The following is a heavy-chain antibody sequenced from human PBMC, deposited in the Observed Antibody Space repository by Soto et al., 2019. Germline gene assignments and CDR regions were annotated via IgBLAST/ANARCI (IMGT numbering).Heavy chain of an antibody. CDR2: INHNGRT. D-gene: IGHD3-22*01. Sequence: SSETLSLTCTVSGGSISSRGYFWSWLRQRPGEGLECIGYINHNGRTNYSPSLKSRLTIGIDTSKSQFSLKLSSVTAADTAIYYCAREIVYFDSGGYFGYFDCWGQGALVTVSS. CDR3: AREIVYFDSGGYFGYFDC. CDR1: GGSISSRGYF. V-gene: IGHV4-31*03. J-gene: IGHJ4*02.